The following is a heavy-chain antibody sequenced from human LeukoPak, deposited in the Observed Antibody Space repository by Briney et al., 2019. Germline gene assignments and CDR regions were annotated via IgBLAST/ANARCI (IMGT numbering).Heavy chain of an antibody. J-gene: IGHJ5*02. Sequence: SETLSLTCAVSGASFSGYYWNWIRQPPGKGLEWIGEISHSGSANYNPSLKSRVTMSVDASNKQFSLKLSSVTAADTAVYYCARVYGGVWGSSRYWYNWFDPWGQGTLVTVSS. D-gene: IGHD3-16*02. CDR2: ISHSGSA. CDR1: GASFSGYY. CDR3: ARVYGGVWGSSRYWYNWFDP. V-gene: IGHV4-34*01.